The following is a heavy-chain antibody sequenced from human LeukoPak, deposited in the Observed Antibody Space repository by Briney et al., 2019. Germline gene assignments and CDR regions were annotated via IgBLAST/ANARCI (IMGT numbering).Heavy chain of an antibody. CDR1: GFTFDDYA. D-gene: IGHD3-22*01. Sequence: PGRSLRLSCAASGFTFDDYAMHWVRQAPGKGLEWVSGISWNSGSIGYADSVKGRFTISRDNAKNSLYLQMNSLRAEDTAVYYCARGYDSSGYYRIDGFDYWGQGTLVTVSS. J-gene: IGHJ4*02. CDR3: ARGYDSSGYYRIDGFDY. V-gene: IGHV3-9*01. CDR2: ISWNSGSI.